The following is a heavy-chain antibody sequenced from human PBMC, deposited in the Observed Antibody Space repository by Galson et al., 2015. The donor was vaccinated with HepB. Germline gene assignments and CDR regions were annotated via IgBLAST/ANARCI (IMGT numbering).Heavy chain of an antibody. CDR1: GFAFSGSA. D-gene: IGHD6-13*01. J-gene: IGHJ4*02. CDR2: IRSKASNYAT. V-gene: IGHV3-73*01. Sequence: SLRLSCAASGFAFSGSAIHWVRQASGKGPEWVGRIRSKASNYATSYVPSLKGRFTISRDDSKNMAYLHMRSLKTDDTAVYYCVRSGDFSGYSSRWGQGTLVTVPS. CDR3: VRSGDFSGYSSR.